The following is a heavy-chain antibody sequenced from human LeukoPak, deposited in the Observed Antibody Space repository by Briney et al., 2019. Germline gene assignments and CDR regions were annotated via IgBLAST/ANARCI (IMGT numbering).Heavy chain of an antibody. CDR3: ASPSSIAVADNWFDP. CDR1: GGSISSGDYY. D-gene: IGHD6-19*01. CDR2: IYYSGST. J-gene: IGHJ5*02. V-gene: IGHV4-30-4*01. Sequence: SETLSLTCTVSGGSISSGDYYWSWIRQPPGKGLEWIGYIYYSGSTYCNPSLKSRVTISVDTSKNQFSLKLSSVTAADTAVYYCASPSSIAVADNWFDPWGQGTLVTVSS.